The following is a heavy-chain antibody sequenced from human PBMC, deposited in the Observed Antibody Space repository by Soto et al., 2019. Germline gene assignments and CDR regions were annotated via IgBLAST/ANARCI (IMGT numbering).Heavy chain of an antibody. V-gene: IGHV1-46*02. J-gene: IGHJ3*02. CDR3: ASDYNAYQRQHVFDI. D-gene: IGHD3-10*01. CDR2: INPSGAST. CDR1: GYSFNSYY. Sequence: QVQLVQSGAEVKKPGASVKVACKASGYSFNSYYMHWVRQAPGQGPEWMGVINPSGASTSYAQKFQGRVTMTSDTSPSTVYMELSTLRSENTALYYCASDYNAYQRQHVFDIWGQGTLVTVSS.